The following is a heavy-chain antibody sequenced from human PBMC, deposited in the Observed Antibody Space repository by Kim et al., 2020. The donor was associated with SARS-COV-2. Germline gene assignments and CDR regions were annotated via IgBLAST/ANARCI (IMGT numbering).Heavy chain of an antibody. CDR3: ASDYYDSSGPYYFDY. Sequence: QKFQGRVTITADESTSTAYMELSSLRSEDTAVYYCASDYYDSSGPYYFDYWGQGTLVTVSS. J-gene: IGHJ4*02. V-gene: IGHV1-69*01. D-gene: IGHD3-22*01.